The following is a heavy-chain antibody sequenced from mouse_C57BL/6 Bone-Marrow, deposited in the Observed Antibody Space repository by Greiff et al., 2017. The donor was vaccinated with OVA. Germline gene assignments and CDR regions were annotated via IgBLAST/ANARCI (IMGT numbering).Heavy chain of an antibody. V-gene: IGHV5-17*01. CDR1: GFTFSDYG. CDR3: AMNSYYYSSWYFDV. J-gene: IGHJ1*03. D-gene: IGHD1-1*01. Sequence: EVKLMESGGGLVKPGGSLKLSCAASGFTFSDYGMHWVRQAPEKGLEWVAYISSGSSTIYYADTVKGRFTISRDNATNTLFLQMTSLRSEDTAMYYCAMNSYYYSSWYFDVWGTGTTVTVSS. CDR2: ISSGSSTI.